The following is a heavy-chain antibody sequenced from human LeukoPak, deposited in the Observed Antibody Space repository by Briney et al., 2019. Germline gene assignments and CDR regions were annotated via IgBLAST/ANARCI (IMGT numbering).Heavy chain of an antibody. CDR3: ARDRVGSSVATYYYYYGMDV. Sequence: GGSLRLSCTASGFTFSSYGMHWVRQAPGKGLEWVAVISYDGSNKYYADSVKGRFTISRDNSKNTLYLQMNSLRAEDTAVYYCARDRVGSSVATYYYYYGMDVWGQGTTVTVSS. J-gene: IGHJ6*02. D-gene: IGHD6-6*01. CDR1: GFTFSSYG. CDR2: ISYDGSNK. V-gene: IGHV3-30*03.